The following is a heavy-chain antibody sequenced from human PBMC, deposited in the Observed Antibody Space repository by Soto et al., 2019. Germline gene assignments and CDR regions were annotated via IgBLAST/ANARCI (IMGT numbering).Heavy chain of an antibody. CDR2: ISYDGSNK. D-gene: IGHD1-26*01. CDR1: GFTFSSYA. Sequence: GGSLRLSCAASGFTFSSYAMHWVRQAPGKGLEWVAVISYDGSNKYYADSVKGRFTISRDNSKNTLYLQMNSLRAEETAVYYCARVEMATKSPYYYGMDVWGQGTPITVSS. J-gene: IGHJ6*02. CDR3: ARVEMATKSPYYYGMDV. V-gene: IGHV3-30-3*01.